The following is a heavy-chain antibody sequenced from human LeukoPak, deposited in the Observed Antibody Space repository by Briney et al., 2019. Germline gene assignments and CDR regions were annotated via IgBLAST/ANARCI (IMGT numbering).Heavy chain of an antibody. CDR2: ISSSSSYI. CDR1: GFTFSSYS. Sequence: PGGSLRLSCAASGFTFSSYSMNWVRQAPGKGLEWVSSISSSSSYIYYADSVKGRFTISRDNAKNSLYLQMNSLRAEDTAVYYCARELAVAGTGPDYWGQGTLVTVSA. V-gene: IGHV3-21*01. D-gene: IGHD6-19*01. J-gene: IGHJ4*02. CDR3: ARELAVAGTGPDY.